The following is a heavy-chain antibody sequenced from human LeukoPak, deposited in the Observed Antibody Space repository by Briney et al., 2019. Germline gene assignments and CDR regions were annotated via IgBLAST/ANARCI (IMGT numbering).Heavy chain of an antibody. CDR1: GGSISSYY. J-gene: IGHJ5*02. V-gene: IGHV4-4*07. D-gene: IGHD6-6*01. CDR3: ARGPASSSSSSSWFDP. CDR2: IYTSGST. Sequence: SETLSLTCTVSGGSISSYYWSWIRQPAGKGLEWIGRIYTSGSTNYNPSLKSRVTMSVDTSKNQFSLKLSSVTAADTAVYYCARGPASSSSSSSWFDPWGQGTLVTVSS.